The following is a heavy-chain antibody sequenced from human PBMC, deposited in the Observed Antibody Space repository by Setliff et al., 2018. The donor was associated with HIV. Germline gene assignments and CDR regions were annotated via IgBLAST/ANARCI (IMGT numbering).Heavy chain of an antibody. CDR3: AKGSGKITIYYYYMDV. CDR1: GFTFSHYG. D-gene: IGHD3-3*01. J-gene: IGHJ6*03. Sequence: GGSLRLSCAASGFTFSHYGMHWVRQAPGKGLEWVAFIRYDGSNKYYADSVKGRFTISRDNSKNTLYLQMNSLRADDTAVYYCAKGSGKITIYYYYMDVWGKGTTVTVSS. V-gene: IGHV3-30*02. CDR2: IRYDGSNK.